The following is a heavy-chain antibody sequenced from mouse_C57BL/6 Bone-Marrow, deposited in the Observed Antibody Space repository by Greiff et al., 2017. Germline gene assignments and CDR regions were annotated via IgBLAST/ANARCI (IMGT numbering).Heavy chain of an antibody. Sequence: QVQLKQPGAELVRPGTSVKVSCKASGYAFTNYLIEWVKQRPGQGLEWIGVINPGSGGTNYNEKFKGKATLTVDKSSSTAYMQLSSLTSDDSAVYFCARYGYDGDYWGQGTSVTVSS. D-gene: IGHD1-2*01. CDR1: GYAFTNYL. CDR3: ARYGYDGDY. V-gene: IGHV1-54*01. CDR2: INPGSGGT. J-gene: IGHJ4*01.